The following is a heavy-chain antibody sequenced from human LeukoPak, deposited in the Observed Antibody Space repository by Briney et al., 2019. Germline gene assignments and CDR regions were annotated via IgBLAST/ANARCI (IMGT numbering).Heavy chain of an antibody. D-gene: IGHD5-12*01. Sequence: SETLSLTCTVSGYSISSGYYWGWIRQPSGKGLEWIGSIYHSGSTYYNPSLKSRVTISVDTSKNQFSLKLSSVTAADTAVYYCARVPNSGYDIGGGYWGQGTLVTVSS. J-gene: IGHJ4*02. CDR2: IYHSGST. V-gene: IGHV4-38-2*02. CDR3: ARVPNSGYDIGGGY. CDR1: GYSISSGYY.